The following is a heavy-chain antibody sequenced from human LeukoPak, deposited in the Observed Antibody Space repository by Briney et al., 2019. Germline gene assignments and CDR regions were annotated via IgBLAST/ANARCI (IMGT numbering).Heavy chain of an antibody. CDR1: GFTFNSYA. J-gene: IGHJ5*02. V-gene: IGHV3-33*01. Sequence: PGGSLRLSCVASGFTFNSYAMHWVRQAPGKGLEWVAVIWYDGSNKYYVDSVEGRFTISRDNSKNTLYLQMNSLRVEDTAVYYCAREVGVRSEFDPWGQGTLVTVSS. CDR2: IWYDGSNK. CDR3: AREVGVRSEFDP. D-gene: IGHD3-22*01.